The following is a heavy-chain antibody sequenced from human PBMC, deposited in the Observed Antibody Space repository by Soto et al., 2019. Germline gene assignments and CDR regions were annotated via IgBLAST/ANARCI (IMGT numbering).Heavy chain of an antibody. CDR1: GFSLSNARMG. D-gene: IGHD3-3*01. CDR3: ARIRYRDDFWSGYSYFDY. J-gene: IGHJ4*02. V-gene: IGHV2-26*01. Sequence: SGPTLVNPTETLTLTCTVSGFSLSNARMGVSWIRQPPGKALEWLAHIFSNDEKSYSTSLKSRLTISKDTSKSQVVLTMTNMDPVDTATYYCARIRYRDDFWSGYSYFDYWGQGTLVTVS. CDR2: IFSNDEK.